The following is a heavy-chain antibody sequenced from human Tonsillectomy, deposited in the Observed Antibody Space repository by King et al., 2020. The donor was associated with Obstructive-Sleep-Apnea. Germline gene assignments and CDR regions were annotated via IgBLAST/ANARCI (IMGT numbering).Heavy chain of an antibody. CDR2: IYKSGSI. D-gene: IGHD3-3*01. J-gene: IGHJ2*01. V-gene: IGHV4-30-4*01. Sequence: VPLQESGPGLVKPSQTLSLTCIVSGDSVSSGDYYWSWIRQPPGKGLEWIGYIYKSGSIYDNPSLRSRMTISVDTSRNQFSLKLTSVTAADTAVYYCARATYNVLSGYRDFWYFDLWGRGTLVTVS. CDR1: GDSVSSGDYY. CDR3: ARATYNVLSGYRDFWYFDL.